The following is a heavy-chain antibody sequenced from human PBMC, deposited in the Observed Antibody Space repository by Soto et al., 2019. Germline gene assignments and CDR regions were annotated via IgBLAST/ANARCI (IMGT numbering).Heavy chain of an antibody. CDR3: ARDGSAGYSYGSLDY. D-gene: IGHD5-18*01. CDR2: ISSSSSYI. CDR1: GFTFSSYS. V-gene: IGHV3-21*01. J-gene: IGHJ4*02. Sequence: EVQLVESGGGLVKPGGSLRLSCAASGFTFSSYSMNWVRQAPGKWLEWVSSISSSSSYIYYADSVKGRFTISRDNAKNSLYLQMNSLRAEDTAVYYCARDGSAGYSYGSLDYWGQGTLVTVSS.